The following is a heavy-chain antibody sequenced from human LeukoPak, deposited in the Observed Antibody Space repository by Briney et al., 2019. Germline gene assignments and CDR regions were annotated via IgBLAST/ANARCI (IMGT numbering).Heavy chain of an antibody. Sequence: GGSLRLSCAASGFTFSSYGMHWVRQAPGKGLEWVAVISYDGSNKYYADSVKGRFTISRDNSKNTLYLQMNSLRAEDTALYHCARAWGAAAGLDYWGQGTLVTVSS. CDR1: GFTFSSYG. D-gene: IGHD6-13*01. CDR2: ISYDGSNK. V-gene: IGHV3-30*03. J-gene: IGHJ4*02. CDR3: ARAWGAAAGLDY.